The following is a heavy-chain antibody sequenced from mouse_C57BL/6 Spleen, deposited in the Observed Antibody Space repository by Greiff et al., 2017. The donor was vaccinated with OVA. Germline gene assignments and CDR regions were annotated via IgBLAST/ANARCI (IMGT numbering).Heavy chain of an antibody. J-gene: IGHJ1*03. D-gene: IGHD2-4*01. CDR2: INPDSSTI. V-gene: IGHV4-1*01. CDR1: GIDFSRYW. Sequence: EVHLVESGGGLVQPGGSLKLSCAASGIDFSRYWLSWVRRAPGKGLEWIGEINPDSSTINYAPSLKDKLIISRDNAKNTLYLQMIKVRSEDTALYYFARLYDSDVWYFDVWGTGTTVTVSS. CDR3: ARLYDSDVWYFDV.